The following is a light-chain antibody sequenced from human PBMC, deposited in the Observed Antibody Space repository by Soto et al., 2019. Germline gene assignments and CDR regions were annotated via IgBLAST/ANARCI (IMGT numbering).Light chain of an antibody. V-gene: IGKV1-6*01. CDR1: QAIRND. CDR3: QQSYNTHIT. CDR2: GAS. J-gene: IGKJ5*01. Sequence: AIQMTQSPSSLSASLGDRVTITCRASQAIRNDLGWYQQKPGKAPNLLIFGASNLQAGVPVRFSASGSGTNFTLTISNLQPEDFATYYCQQSYNTHITFGQGTRLEIK.